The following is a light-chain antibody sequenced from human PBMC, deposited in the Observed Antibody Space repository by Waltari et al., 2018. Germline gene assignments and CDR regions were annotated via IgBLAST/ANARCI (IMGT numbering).Light chain of an antibody. CDR2: GVN. CDR1: SSDIGSYNV. J-gene: IGLJ3*02. V-gene: IGLV2-23*02. Sequence: QSALTQPASVSGSRGQSITISCTGSSSDIGSYNVVSWYQHHPGKAPKLLIYGVNNRPSWVSNRFSGSKSGNTASLTISGLQAEDEADYYCSSYAGSVVFGGGTKLTVL. CDR3: SSYAGSVV.